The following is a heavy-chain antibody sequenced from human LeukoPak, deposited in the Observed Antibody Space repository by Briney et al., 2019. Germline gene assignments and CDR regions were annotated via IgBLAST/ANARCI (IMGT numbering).Heavy chain of an antibody. V-gene: IGHV3-74*01. D-gene: IGHD3-10*01. CDR3: ARVYGSGSYSY. Sequence: GGSLRLSCAASGFTFSDYWMHWVRQAPGTGLVWVARINVDGTSTNYADSVKGRFAISRDNAKNSLYLQMNSLRAEDTAVYYCARVYGSGSYSYWGQGTLVTVSS. J-gene: IGHJ4*02. CDR1: GFTFSDYW. CDR2: INVDGTST.